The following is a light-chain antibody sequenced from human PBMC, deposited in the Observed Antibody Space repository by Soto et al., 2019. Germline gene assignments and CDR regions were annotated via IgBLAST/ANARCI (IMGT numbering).Light chain of an antibody. J-gene: IGKJ1*01. V-gene: IGKV1-5*03. CDR3: QEYSSDWT. CDR1: QSISDW. Sequence: DIKLTQSPSTLSASVGDTISITCRASQSISDWLAWYQQTPGKAPKVLVYKASSLEDGVPSRFSGSGSGTEFTLTSSSLQPYDFATYYCQEYSSDWTFGQGTKVEIK. CDR2: KAS.